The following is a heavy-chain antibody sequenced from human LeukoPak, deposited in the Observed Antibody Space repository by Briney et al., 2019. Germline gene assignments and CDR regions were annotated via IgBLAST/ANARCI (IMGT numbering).Heavy chain of an antibody. V-gene: IGHV3-21*01. CDR2: ISSSSSYI. Sequence: GGFLRLSCAASGFTFSSYSMNWVRQAPGKGLEWVSSISSSSSYIYYADSVKGRFTISRDNAKNSLYLQMNSLRAEDTAVYYCAREWLYYYDSSGYYYGSEYFQHWGQGTLVTVSS. J-gene: IGHJ1*01. CDR1: GFTFSSYS. CDR3: AREWLYYYDSSGYYYGSEYFQH. D-gene: IGHD3-22*01.